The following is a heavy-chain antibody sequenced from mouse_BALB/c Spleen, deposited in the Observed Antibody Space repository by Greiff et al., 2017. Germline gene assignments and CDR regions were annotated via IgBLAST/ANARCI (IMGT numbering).Heavy chain of an antibody. CDR1: GFTFSSYG. CDR3: ARHPDD. J-gene: IGHJ2*01. V-gene: IGHV5-6*01. CDR2: ISSGGSYT. Sequence: EVKLMESGGDLVKPGGSLKLSCAASGFTFSSYGMSWVRQTPDKRLEWVATISSGGSYTYYPDSVKGRFTISRDNAKNTLYLQMSSLKSEDTAMYYCARHPDDWGQGTTLTVSS.